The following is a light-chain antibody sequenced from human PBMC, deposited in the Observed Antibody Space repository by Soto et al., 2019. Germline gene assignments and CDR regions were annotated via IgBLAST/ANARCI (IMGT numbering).Light chain of an antibody. CDR3: QQYNNWPPVYA. CDR2: DAS. J-gene: IGKJ2*01. V-gene: IGKV3D-15*01. Sequence: EIVMTQSPATLSVSPGERATLSCRASQSVSSKLAWYQQKPGQAPRLLIYDASTRATGIPGRFSGSGSGTEVTISSSSLQFEDFAVYYYQQYNNWPPVYAFGQGTKLEIK. CDR1: QSVSSK.